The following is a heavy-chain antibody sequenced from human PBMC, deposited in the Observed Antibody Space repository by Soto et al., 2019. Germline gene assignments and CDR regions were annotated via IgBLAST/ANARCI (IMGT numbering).Heavy chain of an antibody. CDR2: ISFDGGSQ. J-gene: IGHJ5*02. V-gene: IGHV3-30*18. CDR1: GFDFNTYG. D-gene: IGHD6-13*01. CDR3: AKDSSVTAAGSGGWFDP. Sequence: QVQLVESGGGVVQPGRSLRLSCAASGFDFNTYGLHWVRQAPGKGLVWVAAISFDGGSQYYADSVKGRFTISRDKSNSTLYLQMNSLGAEDTATYFCAKDSSVTAAGSGGWFDPWGPGTLVIVSS.